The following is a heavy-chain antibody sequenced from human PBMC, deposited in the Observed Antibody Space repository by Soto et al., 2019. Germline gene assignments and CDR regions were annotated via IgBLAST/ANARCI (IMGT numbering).Heavy chain of an antibody. CDR3: ARGSDWPNTWFDS. CDR2: MAYSGDA. V-gene: IGHV4-61*03. CDR1: GGSVSSGFYY. D-gene: IGHD6-19*01. Sequence: QVHLQESGPGLVKPSEALSLTCTVSGGSVSSGFYYWSWIRQAPGKGLEWIGYMAYSGDANYHPSPQSRLSISVDKAKKHFSRRLASVTAADTAVYFCARGSDWPNTWFDSWGPGTLVIVSS. J-gene: IGHJ5*01.